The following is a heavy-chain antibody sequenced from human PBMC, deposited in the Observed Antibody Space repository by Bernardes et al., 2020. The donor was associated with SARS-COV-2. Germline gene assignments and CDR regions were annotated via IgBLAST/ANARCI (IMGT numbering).Heavy chain of an antibody. J-gene: IGHJ3*02. CDR3: ASKRVVPGAFDI. CDR1: GFTFSSYA. V-gene: IGHV3-23*01. Sequence: GGSLRLSCAASGFTFSSYAMAWVRQAPGKGLEWVSSISSGSGAGTYYPDSLKGRFTISRDNSKNTLYLQINSLRAEDTAIYYCASKRVVPGAFDIWGQGTMVTVSS. CDR2: ISSGSGAGT. D-gene: IGHD2-2*01.